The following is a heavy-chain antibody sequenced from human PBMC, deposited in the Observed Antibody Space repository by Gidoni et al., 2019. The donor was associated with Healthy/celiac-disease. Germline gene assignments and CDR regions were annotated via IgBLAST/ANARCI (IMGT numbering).Heavy chain of an antibody. CDR1: GDSVSSNSAA. J-gene: IGHJ6*02. CDR3: ARGVIAVAGTDYYYGMDV. V-gene: IGHV6-1*01. Sequence: QVQLQQSGPGLVKPSQTRSLTCAISGDSVSSNSAAWNWIRQSPSRGLEWLGRTDYRSKWYNDYAVSVKSRITINPATSKNQFSLQLNSVTPEDTAVYYCARGVIAVAGTDYYYGMDVWGQGTTVTVSS. CDR2: TDYRSKWYN. D-gene: IGHD6-19*01.